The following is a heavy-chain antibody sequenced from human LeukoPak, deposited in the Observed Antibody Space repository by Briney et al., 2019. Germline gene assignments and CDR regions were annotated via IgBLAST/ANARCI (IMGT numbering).Heavy chain of an antibody. J-gene: IGHJ3*02. CDR1: GGSFSGYY. CDR3: ARNSGSYFAFDI. CDR2: INHSGST. D-gene: IGHD1-26*01. Sequence: SETLSLTCAVYGGSFSGYYWSWIRQPPGKGLEWIGEINHSGSTNYNPSLKSRVTISVDTSKNQFSLKLSSVTAADTAVYYCARNSGSYFAFDIWGQGTMVTVSS. V-gene: IGHV4-34*01.